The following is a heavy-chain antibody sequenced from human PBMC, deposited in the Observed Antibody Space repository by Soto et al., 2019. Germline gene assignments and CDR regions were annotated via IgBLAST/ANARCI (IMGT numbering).Heavy chain of an antibody. CDR2: ISGSGGST. D-gene: IGHD6-13*01. J-gene: IGHJ4*02. CDR3: ARRGEYSSSWNFDY. Sequence: EVQLLESGGGLVQPGGSLRLSCAASGFTFSSYAMSWVRQAPGKGLEWVSAISGSGGSTYYADSVKGRFTISRDNSKNTLYLQMNRLRAEDTAVYYCARRGEYSSSWNFDYWGQGTLVTVSS. CDR1: GFTFSSYA. V-gene: IGHV3-23*01.